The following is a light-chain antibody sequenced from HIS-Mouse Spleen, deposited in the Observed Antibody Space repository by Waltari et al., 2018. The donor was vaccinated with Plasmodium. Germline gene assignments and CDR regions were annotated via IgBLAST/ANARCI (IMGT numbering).Light chain of an antibody. V-gene: IGKV1-39*01. CDR2: AGS. J-gene: IGKJ1*01. CDR3: QQSYSTWT. Sequence: DIQLTQPPSSLSASVGARVTITSRASQRISNYLNWNQQKPGKAPKFLIYAGSTLQSGVTSSGSGSGSGTDYTLTISSLQPDDCATYYCQQSYSTWTFGQGTKVEIK. CDR1: QRISNY.